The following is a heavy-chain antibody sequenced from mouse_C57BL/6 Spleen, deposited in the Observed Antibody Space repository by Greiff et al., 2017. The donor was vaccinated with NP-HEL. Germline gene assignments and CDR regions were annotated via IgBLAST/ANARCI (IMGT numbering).Heavy chain of an antibody. D-gene: IGHD2-1*01. V-gene: IGHV1-4*01. J-gene: IGHJ4*01. Sequence: QVQLQQSGAELARPGASVKMSCKASGYTFTSYTMHWVKQRPGQGLEWIGYINPSSGYTKYNQKFKDKATLTADKSSSTAYMQLSSLTSEDSAVYYCARSIYYGNLYAKDYWGQGTSVTVSS. CDR2: INPSSGYT. CDR1: GYTFTSYT. CDR3: ARSIYYGNLYAKDY.